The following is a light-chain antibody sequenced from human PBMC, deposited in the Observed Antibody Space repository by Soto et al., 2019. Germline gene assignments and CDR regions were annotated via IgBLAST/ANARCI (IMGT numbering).Light chain of an antibody. Sequence: QSVLTQSSSASASLGSSVKLTCTLSSGHSSYIIAWHQQQPGKAPRYLMKLEGSGSYNKGSGVPDRFSGSSSGADRYLTISTLPFEDEADYYCETWDTNTWVFGGGTKLTVL. CDR2: LEGSGSY. CDR3: ETWDTNTWV. CDR1: SGHSSYI. J-gene: IGLJ3*02. V-gene: IGLV4-60*02.